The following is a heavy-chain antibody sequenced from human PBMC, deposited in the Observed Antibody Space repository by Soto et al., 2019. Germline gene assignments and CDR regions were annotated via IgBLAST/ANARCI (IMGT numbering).Heavy chain of an antibody. CDR1: GFTVSSNY. CDR3: ARVRVELGINWFDP. D-gene: IGHD7-27*01. CDR2: IYSGGST. J-gene: IGHJ5*02. Sequence: EVQLVESGGGLVQPGGSLRLSCAASGFTVSSNYMSWVRQAPGKGLEWVSVIYSGGSTYYADSVKGRFTISRDNSKNTLYLQMNSLRAEDTAVYYCARVRVELGINWFDPWGQGTLVTVSS. V-gene: IGHV3-66*01.